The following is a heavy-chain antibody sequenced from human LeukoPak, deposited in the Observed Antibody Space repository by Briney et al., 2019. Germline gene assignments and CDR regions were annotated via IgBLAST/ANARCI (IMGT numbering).Heavy chain of an antibody. D-gene: IGHD3-16*01. V-gene: IGHV4-39*07. J-gene: IGHJ6*03. CDR1: GASTSSSSYY. Sequence: PSETLSLTCTVSGASTSSSSYYWGWLRQPPGKGLEWIGSIYYSGSTYDSPSLKSRVTISVDTSKNQFSLKLSSVTAADTAVYYCARETSQKGAHYMDVWGKGTTVTISS. CDR2: IYYSGST. CDR3: ARETSQKGAHYMDV.